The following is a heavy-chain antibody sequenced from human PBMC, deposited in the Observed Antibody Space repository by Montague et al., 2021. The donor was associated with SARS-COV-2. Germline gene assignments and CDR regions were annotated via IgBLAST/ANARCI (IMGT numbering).Heavy chain of an antibody. CDR1: GGFISSGNW. V-gene: IGHV4-4*02. Sequence: SETLSLTCAVSGGFISSGNWWSWVRQPPEKVLEWVGEIFHSGAASYNPSLQSRLTISLDKSKNEFSLNLTSVTAADTATYFCARGKEDFFMTVVIVTAASYYFGARGTGTLDTVSSGGQGTLGTVSS. J-gene: IGHJ4*02. CDR2: IFHSGAA. D-gene: IGHD3-10*01. CDR3: ARGKEDFFMTVVIVTAASYYFGARGTGTLDTVSS.